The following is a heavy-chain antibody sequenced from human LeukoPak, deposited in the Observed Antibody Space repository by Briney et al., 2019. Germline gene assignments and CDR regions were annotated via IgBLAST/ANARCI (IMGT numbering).Heavy chain of an antibody. D-gene: IGHD4-11*01. CDR1: GYSISSGCY. J-gene: IGHJ6*03. CDR2: IYYSGST. CDR3: ARASVTYYYYYYMDV. Sequence: SETLSLTCTVSGYSISSGCYWGWIRQSPGKGLEWIGYIYYSGSTNYNPSLKSRVTISVDTSKNQFSLKLSSVTAADTAVYYCARASVTYYYYYYMDVWGKGTTVIVSS. V-gene: IGHV4-61*01.